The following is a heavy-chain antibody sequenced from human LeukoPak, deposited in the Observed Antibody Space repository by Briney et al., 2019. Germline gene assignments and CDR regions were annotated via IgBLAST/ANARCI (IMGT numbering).Heavy chain of an antibody. D-gene: IGHD3-10*01. CDR2: IDWEDDK. Sequence: SGPALVKPTQTLTLTCTFSGFSLNTGGMFVSWVRQPPGKALEWLAIIDWEDDKYYTTSLKPRLTVSKDTSKNQVVLTMTNMDPVDIATYFCARTSGGSYYNGFDYWGQGARVTVSS. V-gene: IGHV2-70*20. J-gene: IGHJ4*02. CDR3: ARTSGGSYYNGFDY. CDR1: GFSLNTGGMF.